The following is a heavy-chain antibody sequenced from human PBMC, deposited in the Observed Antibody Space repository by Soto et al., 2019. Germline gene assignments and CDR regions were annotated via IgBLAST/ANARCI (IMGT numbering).Heavy chain of an antibody. J-gene: IGHJ4*02. CDR1: GFTFSSYD. CDR3: ARGSSGWYYFDY. CDR2: IGTAGGT. D-gene: IGHD6-19*01. V-gene: IGHV3-13*01. Sequence: EVQLVESGGGLVQPGGSLRLSCAASGFTFSSYDMHWVRQATGKGLEWVSAIGTAGGTYYPGSVKGRFTISRENAKNSLYLQLNSLRAGDTAVYYCARGSSGWYYFDYWGQGTPVTVSS.